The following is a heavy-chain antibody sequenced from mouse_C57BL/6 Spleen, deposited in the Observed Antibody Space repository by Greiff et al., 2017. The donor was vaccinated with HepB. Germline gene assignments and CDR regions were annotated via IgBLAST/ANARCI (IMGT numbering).Heavy chain of an antibody. Sequence: QVQLQQPGAELVKPGASVKMSCKASGYTFTSYWLTWVKQKPGQGLEWIGDIYPGSGSTNYNVKFKSKATLTVDTSSSTAYMQLSSLTSEDAAVYYCARGGRRGSVYAMDYWGQGTSVTVSS. V-gene: IGHV1-55*01. CDR1: GYTFTSYW. J-gene: IGHJ4*01. CDR2: IYPGSGST. CDR3: ARGGRRGSVYAMDY.